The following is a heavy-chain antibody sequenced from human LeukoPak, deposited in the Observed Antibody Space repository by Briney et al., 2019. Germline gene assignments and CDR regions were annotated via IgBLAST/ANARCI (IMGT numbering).Heavy chain of an antibody. Sequence: GGSLRLSCAASGFTFSSYWMSWVRQAPGKGLEWVTNIKQDGSEKYYVDSVKGRFTISRDNAKNSLYLQMNSLRAEDTAVYYCARVLIRYFDCLGYWGQGTLVTVSS. V-gene: IGHV3-7*01. CDR2: IKQDGSEK. CDR3: ARVLIRYFDCLGY. J-gene: IGHJ4*02. D-gene: IGHD3-9*01. CDR1: GFTFSSYW.